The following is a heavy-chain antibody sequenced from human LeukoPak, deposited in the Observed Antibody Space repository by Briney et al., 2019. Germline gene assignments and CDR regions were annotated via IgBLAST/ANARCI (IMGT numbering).Heavy chain of an antibody. CDR2: IYYSGST. CDR3: ARLSTGYSSS. CDR1: GGSISSGGYY. Sequence: ASETLSLTCTVSGGSISSGGYYWSWIRQPPGKGLEWIGSIYYSGSTYYNPSLKSRVTISVDTSKNQFSLKLSSVTAADTAVYYCARLSTGYSSSWGQGTLVTVSS. V-gene: IGHV4-39*01. J-gene: IGHJ4*02. D-gene: IGHD6-13*01.